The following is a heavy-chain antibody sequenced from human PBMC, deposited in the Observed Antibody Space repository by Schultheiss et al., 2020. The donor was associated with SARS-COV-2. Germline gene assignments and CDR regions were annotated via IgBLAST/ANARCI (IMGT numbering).Heavy chain of an antibody. CDR3: AREGGRITMVRGVICPYFDY. J-gene: IGHJ4*02. Sequence: SETLSLTCTVSGGSISTYYWSWIRQPPGKGLEWIGRIYTSGSTNYNPSLKSRVTMSVDTSKNQFSLKLSSVTAADTAVYYCAREGGRITMVRGVICPYFDYWGQGTLVTVSS. D-gene: IGHD3-10*01. CDR1: GGSISTYY. CDR2: IYTSGST. V-gene: IGHV4-4*07.